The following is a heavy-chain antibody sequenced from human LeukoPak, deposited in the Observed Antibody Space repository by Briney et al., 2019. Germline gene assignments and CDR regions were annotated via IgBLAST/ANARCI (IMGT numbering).Heavy chain of an antibody. V-gene: IGHV3-73*01. CDR2: ISSKTNNYAT. CDR3: ATYDYGDYTFDY. CDR1: GFTFSGSA. Sequence: GGSLKLSCAASGFTFSGSAMHWVRQASGKGLEWVGRISSKTNNYATAYAASVKGRFTISRDDSKNTAYLQMNSLKTGDTAVYYCATYDYGDYTFDYWGQGTLVTVSS. J-gene: IGHJ4*02. D-gene: IGHD4-17*01.